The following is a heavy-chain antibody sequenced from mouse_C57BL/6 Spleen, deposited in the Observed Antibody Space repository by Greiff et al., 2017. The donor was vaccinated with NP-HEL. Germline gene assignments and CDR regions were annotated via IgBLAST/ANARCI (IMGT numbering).Heavy chain of an antibody. V-gene: IGHV14-2*01. CDR3: ARDPCLREGAMDY. J-gene: IGHJ4*01. CDR1: GFHIKDYY. CDR2: IDPEDGET. Sequence: EVQLQQSGAELVKPGASVKLSCPASGFHIKDYYMHWVKQRTEQGLEWIGRIDPEDGETKYAPKFQGKATIKADTSSNTAYLQLSSLTSEDTAVYYCARDPCLREGAMDYWGQGTSVTVSS. D-gene: IGHD1-1*01.